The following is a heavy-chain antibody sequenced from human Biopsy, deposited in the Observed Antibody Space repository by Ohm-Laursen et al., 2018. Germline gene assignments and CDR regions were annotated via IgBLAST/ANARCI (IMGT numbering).Heavy chain of an antibody. D-gene: IGHD3-22*01. CDR1: GGSFNGYY. CDR3: VRGVDYYDPYHYYALDV. Sequence: TLSLTCVVYGGSFNGYYWSWIRQTPGKGLEWIGEINHSGRTNYNPSLKSRVTISVGTSKNQFSLKVRSVTAADTAVYYCVRGVDYYDPYHYYALDVWGQGTTVTVSS. CDR2: INHSGRT. V-gene: IGHV4-34*01. J-gene: IGHJ6*02.